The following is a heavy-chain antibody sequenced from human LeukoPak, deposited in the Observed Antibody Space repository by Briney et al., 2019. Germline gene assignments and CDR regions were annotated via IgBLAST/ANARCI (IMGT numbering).Heavy chain of an antibody. CDR3: AKDQGYSYGAYYYYGMDV. D-gene: IGHD5-18*01. CDR1: GFTFSSYA. Sequence: QAGGSLRLSCAASGFTFSSYAMSWVRQAAGKGLEWVSAISGGGGSTYYADSVKGRFTISRDNSKNTLYLQMNSLRAEDTAVYYCAKDQGYSYGAYYYYGMDVWGQGTTVTVSS. CDR2: ISGGGGST. J-gene: IGHJ6*02. V-gene: IGHV3-23*01.